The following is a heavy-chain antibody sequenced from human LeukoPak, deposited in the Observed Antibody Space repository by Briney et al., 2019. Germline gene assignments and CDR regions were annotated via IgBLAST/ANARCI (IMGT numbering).Heavy chain of an antibody. CDR3: ARGGDRRYWYFDL. D-gene: IGHD2-21*02. CDR2: ISSSSSYI. CDR1: GFTFSSYS. Sequence: GGSLRLSCAASGFTFSSYSMNWVRQAPGKGLEWVSSISSSSSYIYYADSVKGRFTISRDNAKNSLYLQMNSLRAEDTAVYYCARGGDRRYWYFDLWGRGILVTVSS. V-gene: IGHV3-21*01. J-gene: IGHJ2*01.